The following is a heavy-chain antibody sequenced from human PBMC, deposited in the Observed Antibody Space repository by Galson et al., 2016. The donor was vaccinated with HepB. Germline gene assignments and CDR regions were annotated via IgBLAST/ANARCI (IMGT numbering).Heavy chain of an antibody. J-gene: IGHJ4*02. CDR3: AKGRSAIAAAGLNY. CDR2: IWYDGSDE. CDR1: GFTFSSYG. D-gene: IGHD6-13*01. V-gene: IGHV3-33*06. Sequence: ASGFTFSSYGMHWVRQAPGKGLEWVAVIWYDGSDEYYADSVKGRLTISRDNSNNTLFLQMNSLRVEDTAVYYCAKGRSAIAAAGLNYWGQGTLVTVPS.